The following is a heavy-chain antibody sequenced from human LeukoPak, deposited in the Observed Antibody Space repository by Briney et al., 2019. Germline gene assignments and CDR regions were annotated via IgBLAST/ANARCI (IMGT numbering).Heavy chain of an antibody. D-gene: IGHD2-15*01. Sequence: PSETLSLTCVVSGVSLSTHHWGWIRQPPGRGLEWIGYVYYSGSTNYNPSFKSRITISVDTSRNQFSLQLSSVTAADTAVYYCARIHRYCSGGACYVLDNWGQGTLVAVSS. J-gene: IGHJ4*02. CDR2: VYYSGST. CDR3: ARIHRYCSGGACYVLDN. CDR1: GVSLSTHH. V-gene: IGHV4-59*11.